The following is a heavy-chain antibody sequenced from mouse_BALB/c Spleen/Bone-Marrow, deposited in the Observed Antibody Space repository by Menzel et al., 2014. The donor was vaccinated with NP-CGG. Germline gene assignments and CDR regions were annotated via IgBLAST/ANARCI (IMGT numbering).Heavy chain of an antibody. CDR3: ASTTVVDY. J-gene: IGHJ2*01. Sequence: VQLQQSGAELAKPGASVKMSCKASGYTFTSYWMHWVKQRPGQGLEWIGYINPSTGYTEYNQKFKDKATLTANRSSSTAYMQLGSLTSEDSAVYYCASTTVVDYWGQGTTLTVSS. CDR2: INPSTGYT. V-gene: IGHV1-7*01. CDR1: GYTFTSYW. D-gene: IGHD1-1*01.